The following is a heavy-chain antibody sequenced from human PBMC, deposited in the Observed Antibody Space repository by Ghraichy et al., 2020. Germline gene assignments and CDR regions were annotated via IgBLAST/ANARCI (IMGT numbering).Heavy chain of an antibody. J-gene: IGHJ2*01. D-gene: IGHD6-13*01. CDR2: IGNDGAVQ. CDR1: GFTFSNYG. Sequence: GGSLRLSCAASGFTFSNYGIHLVRLAPGKGLEWVAVIGNDGAVQFYADSVKGRFTISRDNSRNTMYLQMDSLRPEDTAVYYCAKDAAIQAGPWYFDLWGRGTLVTVSS. V-gene: IGHV3-30*18. CDR3: AKDAAIQAGPWYFDL.